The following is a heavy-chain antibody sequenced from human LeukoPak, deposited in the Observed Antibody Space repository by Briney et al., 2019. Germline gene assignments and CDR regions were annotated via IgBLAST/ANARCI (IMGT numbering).Heavy chain of an antibody. J-gene: IGHJ6*03. D-gene: IGHD3-22*01. CDR2: ICSSSSTI. Sequence: PGGSLRLSCAASGFTFSSYSMNWVRQAPGKGLEWVSYICSSSSTIYYADSVEGRFTISRDNAKNSLYLQMNSLRAEDTAVYYCARDPATYYYDSSGYPNKNYYYYYMDVWGKGTTVTVSS. CDR1: GFTFSSYS. CDR3: ARDPATYYYDSSGYPNKNYYYYYMDV. V-gene: IGHV3-48*04.